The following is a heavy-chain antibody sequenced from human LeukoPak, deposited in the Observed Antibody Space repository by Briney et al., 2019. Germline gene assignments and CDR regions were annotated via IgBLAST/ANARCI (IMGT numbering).Heavy chain of an antibody. CDR1: GDSITNQY. V-gene: IGHV4-4*07. Sequence: SETLSLTCTVSGDSITNQYWSWIRQPAGKGLEWIGRIHGGGYTSYNPSLKSRASMSVDTSKNQFSLKLTSVTAADTAVYFCAGVFLAPAAFDYWGQGTPVTVSS. CDR3: AGVFLAPAAFDY. D-gene: IGHD2-2*01. J-gene: IGHJ4*02. CDR2: IHGGGYT.